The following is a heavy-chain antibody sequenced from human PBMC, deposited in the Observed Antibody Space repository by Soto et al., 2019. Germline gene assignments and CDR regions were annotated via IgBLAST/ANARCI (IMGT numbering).Heavy chain of an antibody. J-gene: IGHJ6*02. CDR2: TYYRSRWYN. CDR1: GDSVSSNTAA. D-gene: IGHD1-1*01. CDR3: ARVTGTDYYYYYYGMDV. Sequence: SQTLSLTCAISGDSVSSNTAAWNWIRQSPSRGLEWLGRTYYRSRWYNDYAESLKGRIIINPDTSKNQFSLQLNSVTPEDTAAYYCARVTGTDYYYYYYGMDVWGQGTTVTVSS. V-gene: IGHV6-1*01.